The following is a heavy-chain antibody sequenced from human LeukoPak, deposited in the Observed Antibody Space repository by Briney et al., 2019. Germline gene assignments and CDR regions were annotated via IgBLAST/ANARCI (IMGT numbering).Heavy chain of an antibody. J-gene: IGHJ5*02. D-gene: IGHD6-19*01. CDR2: INPSGGST. Sequence: ASVKVSCKASGYSFSSYYMHWVRQAPGQGLEWMGIINPSGGSTSHAQKFQGRVTMTRDTSTSTVYMELSSLRSEDTAVYYCARDDPLDKISSGWGPWGQGTLVTVSS. CDR3: ARDDPLDKISSGWGP. V-gene: IGHV1-46*01. CDR1: GYSFSSYY.